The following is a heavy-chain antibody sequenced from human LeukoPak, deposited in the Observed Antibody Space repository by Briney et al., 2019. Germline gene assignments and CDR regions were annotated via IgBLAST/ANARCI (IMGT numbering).Heavy chain of an antibody. CDR3: AKDPNTYYDILTGTGF. V-gene: IGHV3-23*01. CDR1: GFTFSSYA. D-gene: IGHD3-9*01. CDR2: ISGSGGST. Sequence: GGSLRLSCAASGFTFSSYAMSWVRQAPGKGLEWVSAISGSGGSTYYADSVKGRFTISRDNSKNTLYLQMNSLRAEDTAVYYCAKDPNTYYDILTGTGFWGQGTLVTVSS. J-gene: IGHJ4*02.